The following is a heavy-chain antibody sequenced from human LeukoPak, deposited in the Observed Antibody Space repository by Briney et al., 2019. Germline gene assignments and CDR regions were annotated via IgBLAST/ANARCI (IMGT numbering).Heavy chain of an antibody. CDR2: IYTSGST. D-gene: IGHD6-6*01. CDR1: GGSISSGSYY. Sequence: SETLSLTCTVSGGSISSGSYYWSWIRQPAGKGLEWIGRIYTSGSTNYNPSLKSRVTISVDTSKNQFSLKLSSVTAADTAVYYCARVNKVHTSSFDYWGQGTLVTVSS. CDR3: ARVNKVHTSSFDY. V-gene: IGHV4-61*02. J-gene: IGHJ4*02.